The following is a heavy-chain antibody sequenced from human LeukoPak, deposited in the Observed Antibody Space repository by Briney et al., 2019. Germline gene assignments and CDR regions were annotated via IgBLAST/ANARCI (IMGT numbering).Heavy chain of an antibody. CDR3: AKGYYGSGSYGWFDY. CDR1: GFTFRGSA. Sequence: PGGSLRLSCAGSGFTFRGSAMHWVRQAPGKGLEWVSGISGSGGSTYYADSVKGRFTISRDNSKNTLYLQMNSLRAEDTAVYYCAKGYYGSGSYGWFDYWGQGTLVTVSS. D-gene: IGHD3-10*01. V-gene: IGHV3-23*01. CDR2: ISGSGGST. J-gene: IGHJ4*02.